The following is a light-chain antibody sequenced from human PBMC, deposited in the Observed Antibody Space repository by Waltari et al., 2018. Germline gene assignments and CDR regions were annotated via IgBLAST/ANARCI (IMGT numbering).Light chain of an antibody. CDR3: GTWDSSLSAVV. V-gene: IGLV1-51*01. CDR1: RSNIGNNY. J-gene: IGLJ2*01. Sequence: QSVLTQPPSVSAAPGQKVTISSSGSRSNIGNNYVSWYQQLPGTAPKLLIYDNNKRPSGIPDRFSGSKSGTSATLGITGLQTGGEADYYCGTWDSSLSAVVFGGGTKLTVL. CDR2: DNN.